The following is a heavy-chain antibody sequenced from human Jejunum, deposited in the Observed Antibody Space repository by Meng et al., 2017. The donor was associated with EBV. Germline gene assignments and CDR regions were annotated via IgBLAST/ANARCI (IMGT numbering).Heavy chain of an antibody. CDR1: GGSSSSSSYY. V-gene: IGHV4-39*01. CDR3: ARQGPSGRTFDY. J-gene: IGHJ4*02. Sequence: QGRVQDAGPGLVKPSETLSLTCTVSGGSSSSSSYYWGWIRQPPGKGLEWIGTYYNSGSTYYNPSLKSRVTISVDTSKNQFSLKLISVTAADTAAYYCARQGPSGRTFDYWGQGTLVTVSS. CDR2: YYNSGST. D-gene: IGHD1-26*01.